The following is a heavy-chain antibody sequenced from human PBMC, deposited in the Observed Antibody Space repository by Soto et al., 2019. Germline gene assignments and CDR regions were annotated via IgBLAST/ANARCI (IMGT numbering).Heavy chain of an antibody. J-gene: IGHJ5*02. V-gene: IGHV1-18*01. CDR3: ARVSHCISSTCPGSWFDP. Sequence: QIQLVQSGTEVKEPGASVKVSCKASGYTFGSYGISWVRQTPGQGLEWMGWIIAYNGDTKYAQKFQGRITMTIDTSTNTAYMELRNLRSDDAAVYYCARVSHCISSTCPGSWFDPWGQGSLVNVS. CDR1: GYTFGSYG. D-gene: IGHD2-15*01. CDR2: IIAYNGDT.